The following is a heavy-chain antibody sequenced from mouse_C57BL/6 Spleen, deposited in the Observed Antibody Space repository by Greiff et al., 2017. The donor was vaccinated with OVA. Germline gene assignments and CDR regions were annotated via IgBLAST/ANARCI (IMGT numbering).Heavy chain of an antibody. CDR2: IRNKANGYTT. CDR1: GFTFTDYY. J-gene: IGHJ2*01. D-gene: IGHD2-1*01. Sequence: EVQLVESGGGLVQPGGSLSLSCAASGFTFTDYYMSWVRQPPGKALEWLGFIRNKANGYTTEYSASVKGRFTISRDTSQSILYLQMNARRAADSATYYCARSHPSYGNFYLEYFDYRGQGTTLTVSS. V-gene: IGHV7-3*01. CDR3: ARSHPSYGNFYLEYFDY.